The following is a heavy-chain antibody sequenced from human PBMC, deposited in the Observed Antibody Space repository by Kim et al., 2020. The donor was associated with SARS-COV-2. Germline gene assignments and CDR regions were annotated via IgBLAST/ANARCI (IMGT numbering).Heavy chain of an antibody. CDR2: VTGSSTNT. CDR1: GFTFSSYA. CDR3: AKGINPPLDY. Sequence: GGSLRLSCVASGFTFSSYAMSWVRQAPGKGLEWVSTVTGSSTNTYYTDSVKGRFTISRDNSKNTLYLQMNSLRAEDTAVYYCAKGINPPLDYWGQGTLVTVSP. V-gene: IGHV3-23*01. J-gene: IGHJ4*02.